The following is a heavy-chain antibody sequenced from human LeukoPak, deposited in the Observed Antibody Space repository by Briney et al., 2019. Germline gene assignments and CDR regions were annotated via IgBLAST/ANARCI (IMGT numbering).Heavy chain of an antibody. CDR3: AREPAAIENYYFDY. Sequence: GGSLRLSCAASGFTFSSYSMNWVRQAPGKGLEWVAVISYDGSNKYYADSVKGRFTISRDNSKNTLYLQMNSLRAEDTAVYYCAREPAAIENYYFDYWGQGTLVTVSS. CDR1: GFTFSSYS. J-gene: IGHJ4*02. V-gene: IGHV3-30*03. D-gene: IGHD2-2*02. CDR2: ISYDGSNK.